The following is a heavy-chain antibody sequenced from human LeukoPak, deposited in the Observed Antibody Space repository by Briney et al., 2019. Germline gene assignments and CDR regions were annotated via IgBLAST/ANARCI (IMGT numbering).Heavy chain of an antibody. Sequence: SETLSLTCTVSGGSISSYYWSWFRQPPGKGLEWIGYIYYSGSTNYNPSLKSRVTISVDTSKNQFSLKLSSVTAADTTVYYCARSIYDFWSGYYHDAFDIWGQGTMVTVSS. CDR3: ARSIYDFWSGYYHDAFDI. V-gene: IGHV4-59*01. D-gene: IGHD3-3*01. J-gene: IGHJ3*02. CDR1: GGSISSYY. CDR2: IYYSGST.